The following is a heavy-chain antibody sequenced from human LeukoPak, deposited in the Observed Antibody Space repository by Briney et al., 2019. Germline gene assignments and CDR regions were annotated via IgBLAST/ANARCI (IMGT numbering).Heavy chain of an antibody. J-gene: IGHJ4*02. CDR2: IYHSGST. D-gene: IGHD3-9*01. CDR3: ARGGIRAGYYFDY. V-gene: IGHV4-38-2*02. CDR1: GYSISSGYY. Sequence: SETLSLTCTVSGYSISSGYYWGWIRQPPGKGLEWIGSIYHSGSTYYNPSFKSRVTISVDTSKNQFSLKLSSVTAADTAVYYCARGGIRAGYYFDYWGQGTLVTVSS.